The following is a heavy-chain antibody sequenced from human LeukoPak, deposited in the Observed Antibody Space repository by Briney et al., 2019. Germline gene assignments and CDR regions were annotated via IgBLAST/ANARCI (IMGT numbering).Heavy chain of an antibody. CDR2: INPNSGGT. CDR3: ARYRYKTTSVCGDSEAFDM. V-gene: IGHV1-2*02. D-gene: IGHD2/OR15-2a*01. J-gene: IGHJ3*02. Sequence: ASVKVSCKTSGYTFTANYMPWVRQAPGHGLEWMGWINPNSGGTRYAQKFQGRVTMTRDTSISTAYMELSRLRSHDTAVHYCARYRYKTTSVCGDSEAFDMWGQGTMVTVCS. CDR1: GYTFTANY.